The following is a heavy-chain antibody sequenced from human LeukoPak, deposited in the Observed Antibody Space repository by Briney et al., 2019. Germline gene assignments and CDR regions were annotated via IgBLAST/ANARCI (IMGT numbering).Heavy chain of an antibody. CDR1: GFTFDHYT. Sequence: GRSLRLSCAASGFTFDHYTMHWVRQAPGKGLEWVSGISWNSGSIGYADSVEGRFTISRDNAKNSLYLQMNSLRTEDMALYYCAKDARPYDSSAYCTSWGQGTLVTVSS. CDR3: AKDARPYDSSAYCTS. D-gene: IGHD3-22*01. J-gene: IGHJ4*02. CDR2: ISWNSGSI. V-gene: IGHV3-9*03.